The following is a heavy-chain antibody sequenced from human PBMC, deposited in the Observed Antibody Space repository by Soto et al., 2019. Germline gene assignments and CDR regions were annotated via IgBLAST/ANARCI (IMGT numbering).Heavy chain of an antibody. CDR2: ISWNSGGI. Sequence: EVQLVESGGGLVQPGRSLRLSCAASGFKFDDYAMHWVRQAPGKGLEWVAGISWNSGGIVYADSVKGRFTISRDNAKRSLSLQMNSLWAEDTAYYYCAKDCIAVACFNGMAVWGQGTTFTVSS. D-gene: IGHD6-19*01. J-gene: IGHJ6*02. V-gene: IGHV3-9*01. CDR3: AKDCIAVACFNGMAV. CDR1: GFKFDDYA.